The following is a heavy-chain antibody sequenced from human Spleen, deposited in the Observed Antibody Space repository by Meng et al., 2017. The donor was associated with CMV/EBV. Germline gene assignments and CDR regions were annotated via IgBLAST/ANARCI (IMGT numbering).Heavy chain of an antibody. Sequence: GESLKISCAASGFTFSSYWMSWVRQAPGKGLEWVANIKQDGSEKYYVDSVKGRFTISRDNAKNSLYLQMDSLRAEDTAVYYCAKDLWGQSSTSCPDYWGQGTLVTVSS. CDR3: AKDLWGQSSTSCPDY. CDR1: GFTFSSYW. V-gene: IGHV3-7*01. CDR2: IKQDGSEK. J-gene: IGHJ4*02. D-gene: IGHD2-2*01.